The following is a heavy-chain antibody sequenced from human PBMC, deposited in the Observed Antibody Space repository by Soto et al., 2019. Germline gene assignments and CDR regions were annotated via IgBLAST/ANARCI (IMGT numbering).Heavy chain of an antibody. D-gene: IGHD6-19*01. J-gene: IGHJ4*02. CDR1: GFTFSSYA. CDR3: VKEGIAVAGTGGYFDY. CDR2: ISSNGGST. V-gene: IGHV3-64D*08. Sequence: HPGGSLRLSCSASGFTFSSYAMHWVRQAPGKGLEYVSAISSNGGSTYYADSVKGRFTISRDNSKNTLYLQMSSLRAEDTAVYYCVKEGIAVAGTGGYFDYWGQGTLVTVSS.